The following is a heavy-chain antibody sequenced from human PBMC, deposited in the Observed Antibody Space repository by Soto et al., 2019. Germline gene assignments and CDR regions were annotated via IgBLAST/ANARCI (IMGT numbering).Heavy chain of an antibody. CDR2: ISAYNGDT. D-gene: IGHD1-7*01. V-gene: IGHV1-18*01. CDR1: GYTFITYG. Sequence: QVQLVQSGAEVKKPGASVKVSCKASGYTFITYGVSWVRQAPGQGLEWMGWISAYNGDTNYAQNLQGRVTMTTDTTRTTAYMELRSLRSDDTAVYYCARGGGGTTSLKLHFWGQGPLVTVSS. J-gene: IGHJ4*02. CDR3: ARGGGGTTSLKLHF.